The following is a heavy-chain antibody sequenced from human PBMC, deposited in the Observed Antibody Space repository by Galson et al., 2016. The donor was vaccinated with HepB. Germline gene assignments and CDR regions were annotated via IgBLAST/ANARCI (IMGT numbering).Heavy chain of an antibody. CDR2: IYPTGST. Sequence: ETLSLTCTVSGGSISNWYWSWIRQPAGKGLEWLGRIYPTGSTNYNPSLKSRVTMSVDTSKNQISLKRASVTAADTAVYYCATGSGDFDHWGQGTLVTVSS. J-gene: IGHJ4*02. CDR3: ATGSGDFDH. CDR1: GGSISNWY. D-gene: IGHD2-15*01. V-gene: IGHV4-4*07.